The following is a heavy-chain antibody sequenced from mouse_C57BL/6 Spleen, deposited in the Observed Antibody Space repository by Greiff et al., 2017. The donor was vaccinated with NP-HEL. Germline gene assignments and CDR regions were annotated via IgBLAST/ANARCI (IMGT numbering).Heavy chain of an antibody. J-gene: IGHJ1*03. CDR2: IWSGGST. CDR3: ARGVGPRGYFDD. D-gene: IGHD1-3*01. CDR1: GFSLTSYG. Sequence: QVQLQQSGPGLVQPSQSLSITCTVSGFSLTSYGVHWVRQSPGKGLEWLGVIWSGGSTDYNAAFISRLSISKDNSKSQVFFKMNSLQADDTAIYYCARGVGPRGYFDDWGTGTTVTVSS. V-gene: IGHV2-2*01.